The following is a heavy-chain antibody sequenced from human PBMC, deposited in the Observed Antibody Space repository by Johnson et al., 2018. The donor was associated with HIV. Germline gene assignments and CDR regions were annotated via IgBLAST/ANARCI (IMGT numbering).Heavy chain of an antibody. D-gene: IGHD3-10*01. CDR3: ARGVDGAFDI. CDR1: GFTFGIYG. Sequence: QVQLVESGGGVVQPGRSLRLSCAASGFTFGIYGMHWVRQAPGKGLEWVAIISYDGGSKYYADSVKGRFTVSRDNSKNTLYLQMNSLRAEDTAVYYCARGVDGAFDIWGQGTMVTVSS. V-gene: IGHV3-30*03. J-gene: IGHJ3*02. CDR2: ISYDGGSK.